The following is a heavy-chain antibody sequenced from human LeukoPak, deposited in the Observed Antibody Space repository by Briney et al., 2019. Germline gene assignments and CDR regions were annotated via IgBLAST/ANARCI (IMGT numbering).Heavy chain of an antibody. CDR2: IVVGSGDT. CDR1: GFTFTNSA. D-gene: IGHD4-17*01. Sequence: GTSVKVSCKASGFTFTNSAMQWVRQARGQRLEWVGWIVVGSGDTNYEQKLQERVTITRDMSTSTAYMELSSLRSEDTAVYYCAADLSYGDGTLFDYWGQGTLVTVSS. V-gene: IGHV1-58*02. CDR3: AADLSYGDGTLFDY. J-gene: IGHJ4*02.